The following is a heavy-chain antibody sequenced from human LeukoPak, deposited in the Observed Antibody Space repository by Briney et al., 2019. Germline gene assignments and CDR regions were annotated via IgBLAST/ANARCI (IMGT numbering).Heavy chain of an antibody. CDR1: GFMFTRFT. V-gene: IGHV3-21*01. CDR3: ARESYGSDY. J-gene: IGHJ4*02. D-gene: IGHD5-18*01. Sequence: PGGPLRLSCAASGFMFTRFTMNWVRQAPGKGLEWVSPISTSSSSIYYADSVKGRFTVSRDNAKNSLYLQMNSLRAEDTAVYYCARESYGSDYWGQGTLVTVSS. CDR2: ISTSSSSI.